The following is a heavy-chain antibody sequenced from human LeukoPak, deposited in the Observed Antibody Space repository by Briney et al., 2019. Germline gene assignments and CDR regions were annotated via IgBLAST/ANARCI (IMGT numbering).Heavy chain of an antibody. V-gene: IGHV4-34*01. CDR3: ALFEVVVGSTQDF. D-gene: IGHD2-15*01. J-gene: IGHJ1*01. Sequence: SETLSLTCALYGGSFSRYYWNWIRQSPGKGLQWIAEINHSGTTNYNPSFKSRVTISVDRSKKQFSLKLNFVTAADTAVYYCALFEVVVGSTQDFWGQGTLVTVSS. CDR1: GGSFSRYY. CDR2: INHSGTT.